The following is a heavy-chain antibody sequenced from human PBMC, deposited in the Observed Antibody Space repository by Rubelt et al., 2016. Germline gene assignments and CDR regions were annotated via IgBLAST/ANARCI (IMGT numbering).Heavy chain of an antibody. V-gene: IGHV4-34*01. CDR1: GGSFSGYY. CDR3: ARGRRGSSSWLGRDYYGMDV. CDR2: INHSGST. D-gene: IGHD6-13*01. Sequence: QVQLQQWGAGLLKPSETLSLTCAVYGGSFSGYYWSWIRQPPGKGLEWIGEINHSGSTNYNPSLKSRVTISVATSKNQFSLKLSSVTAADTAGYYCARGRRGSSSWLGRDYYGMDVWGQGTTVTVSS. J-gene: IGHJ6*02.